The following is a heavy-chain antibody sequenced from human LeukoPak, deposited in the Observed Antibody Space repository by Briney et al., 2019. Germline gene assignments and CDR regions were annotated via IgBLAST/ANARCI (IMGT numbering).Heavy chain of an antibody. D-gene: IGHD6-19*01. V-gene: IGHV3-64D*06. J-gene: IGHJ1*01. Sequence: GGSLRLSCSASGFTFSSYAMHWVRQAPGKGLEYVSAISSNGGSTYYADSVKGRFTISRDNSKNTLYLQMSSLRAEDTALYYCVKDPVAGPAVYAEYFHHWGQGTLVTVSS. CDR1: GFTFSSYA. CDR2: ISSNGGST. CDR3: VKDPVAGPAVYAEYFHH.